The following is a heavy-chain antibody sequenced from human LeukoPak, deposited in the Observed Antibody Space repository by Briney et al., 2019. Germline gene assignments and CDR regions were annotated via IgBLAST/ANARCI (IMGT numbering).Heavy chain of an antibody. D-gene: IGHD5-18*01. V-gene: IGHV3-23*01. Sequence: GGSLRLSCAASGLTFSSYAMSRVRQAPGKGLEWVSAISGSGGSTYYAGSVKGQFTISRDNSKDTLYLQMNSLRAEDTAVYYCAKDRIADRRLGYGLDHWGQGTLVAVSS. J-gene: IGHJ4*02. CDR1: GLTFSSYA. CDR3: AKDRIADRRLGYGLDH. CDR2: ISGSGGST.